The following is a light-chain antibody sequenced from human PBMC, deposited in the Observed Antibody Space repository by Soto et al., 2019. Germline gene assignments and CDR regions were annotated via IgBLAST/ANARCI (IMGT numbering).Light chain of an antibody. J-gene: IGKJ1*01. V-gene: IGKV3-15*01. CDR2: DAS. CDR3: HQRQSWPRT. Sequence: EIVMTQSPATLSVSPGERATLSCRASQSVSSKLAWYQQKPGQAPRLLIYDASTRATGIPARFSGSGFGTDFTLTISDVQPEDFAVYYCHQRQSWPRTFGQGTTVDIK. CDR1: QSVSSK.